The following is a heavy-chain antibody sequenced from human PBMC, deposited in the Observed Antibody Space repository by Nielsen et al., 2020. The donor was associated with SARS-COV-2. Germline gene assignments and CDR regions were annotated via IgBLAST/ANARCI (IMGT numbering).Heavy chain of an antibody. D-gene: IGHD5-24*01. CDR2: INHSGST. V-gene: IGHV4-34*01. CDR3: ARRWAGISYYYYGMDV. Sequence: GSLRLSCAVYGGSFSGYYWSWIRQPPGKGLEWIGEINHSGSTNYNPSLKSRVTISVDTSKNQFSLKLSSVTAADTAVYYCARRWAGISYYYYGMDVWGQGTTVTVSS. CDR1: GGSFSGYY. J-gene: IGHJ6*02.